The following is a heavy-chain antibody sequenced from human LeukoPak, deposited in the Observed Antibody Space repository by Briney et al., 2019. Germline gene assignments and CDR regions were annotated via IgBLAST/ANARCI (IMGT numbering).Heavy chain of an antibody. CDR2: ISSSSSTI. D-gene: IGHD2-15*01. V-gene: IGHV3-48*01. Sequence: GGSLRLSCAASGFTFSSYSMNWVRQAPGKGLEWVSYISSSSSTIYYADSVKGRFTISRDNAKNSLYLQMNSLRAEDTAVYYCARDNLACSGGSCYSSGWFDPWGQGTLVTVSS. CDR3: ARDNLACSGGSCYSSGWFDP. CDR1: GFTFSSYS. J-gene: IGHJ5*02.